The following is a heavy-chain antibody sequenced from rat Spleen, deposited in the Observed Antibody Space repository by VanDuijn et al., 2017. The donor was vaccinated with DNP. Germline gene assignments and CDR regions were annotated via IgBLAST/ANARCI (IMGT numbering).Heavy chain of an antibody. V-gene: IGHV5-25*01. Sequence: EVQLVESGGGLVQPGRSLKLSCAASKFTFSNYDMAWVRQAPTKGLEWVAAVSPSGGRTYYRDSVKGRFTVSRDNAKSSLYLQMNSLKSEDTATYYCARHGENNYYFDYWGQGVMVTVSS. D-gene: IGHD1-10*01. J-gene: IGHJ2*01. CDR1: KFTFSNYD. CDR3: ARHGENNYYFDY. CDR2: VSPSGGRT.